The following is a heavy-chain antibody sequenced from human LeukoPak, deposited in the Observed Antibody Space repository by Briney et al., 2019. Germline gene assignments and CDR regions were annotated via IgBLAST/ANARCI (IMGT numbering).Heavy chain of an antibody. V-gene: IGHV3-23*01. Sequence: GGSLRLSCAASGFTLSSYAMTWVRQAPGRGLEWVSSVDGGGGGTYYADSVKGRFTISRDNSKDTLYLQMNSLRAEDTAVYYCARDETPTNGYDSYDFWGQGTLVTVST. CDR2: VDGGGGGT. CDR1: GFTLSSYA. CDR3: ARDETPTNGYDSYDF. D-gene: IGHD5-12*01. J-gene: IGHJ4*02.